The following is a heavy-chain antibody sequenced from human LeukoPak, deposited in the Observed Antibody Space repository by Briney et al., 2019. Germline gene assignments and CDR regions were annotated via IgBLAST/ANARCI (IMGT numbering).Heavy chain of an antibody. CDR1: GFTFTTYW. V-gene: IGHV3-74*01. CDR2: INNDGSIT. J-gene: IGHJ3*02. D-gene: IGHD1/OR15-1a*01. CDR3: ARGWNTTPRSGFDI. Sequence: PGGSLRLSRAASGFTFTTYWMHWVRQAPGKGLVWVSNINNDGSITTYADSVKGRFTISRDNVKNTLFLQMNSLGAEDTALYYCARGWNTTPRSGFDIWGLGTMVTVSS.